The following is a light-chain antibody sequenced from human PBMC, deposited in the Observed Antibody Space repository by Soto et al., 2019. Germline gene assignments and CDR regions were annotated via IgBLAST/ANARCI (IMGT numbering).Light chain of an antibody. CDR2: GPS. CDR1: QSVSTN. V-gene: IGKV3-15*01. J-gene: IGKJ1*01. Sequence: EIVVTQSPATLSVSPGERATLSCRASQSVSTNVAWYQQKPGQAPRLLIYGPSTRDSGVPARFSGSGSGREFKLTISSLQSEDCAVDYGHQDDDWPPAVGQGTKVEVK. CDR3: HQDDDWPPA.